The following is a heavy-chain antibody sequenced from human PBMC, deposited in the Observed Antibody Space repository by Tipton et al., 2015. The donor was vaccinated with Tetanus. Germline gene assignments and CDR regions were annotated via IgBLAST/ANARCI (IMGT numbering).Heavy chain of an antibody. J-gene: IGHJ4*02. Sequence: SLRLSCAASGSTFSSYWMNWVRQAPGKGPEWVSSISSTSSYIYYADSVKGRFTISRDNAKNSLYLQMDSLRAEDTAVYFCASGSALDYWGQGILVTVSS. CDR2: ISSTSSYI. D-gene: IGHD6-25*01. CDR3: ASGSALDY. CDR1: GSTFSSYW. V-gene: IGHV3-21*01.